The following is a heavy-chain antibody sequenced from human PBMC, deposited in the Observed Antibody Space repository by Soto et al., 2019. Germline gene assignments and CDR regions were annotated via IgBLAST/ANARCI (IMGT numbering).Heavy chain of an antibody. V-gene: IGHV5-51*01. J-gene: IGHJ4*02. CDR1: GYNFARTW. Sequence: PGESLKISCQGSGYNFARTWIGWVRQMPGKDLEWMAIIYPANSDTRYNPSFYGQVTISTDNSISTAYLQWSSLKASDTAIYYCVRHYAHYFDYWGQGTPVTVSS. D-gene: IGHD2-2*01. CDR2: IYPANSDT. CDR3: VRHYAHYFDY.